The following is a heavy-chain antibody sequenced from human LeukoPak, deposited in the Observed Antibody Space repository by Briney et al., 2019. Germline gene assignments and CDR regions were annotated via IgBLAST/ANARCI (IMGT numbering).Heavy chain of an antibody. CDR1: GGTFSSYT. D-gene: IGHD6-13*01. CDR2: IIPILGIA. Sequence: SVKVSCKASGGTFSSYTISWVRQAPGQGLEWMGSIIPILGIANYAQKFQGRVTITADKSTSTAYMELSSLRSEDSAVYHCAREGDRRGHSGTRLLIGYWGQGTLVTVSS. J-gene: IGHJ4*02. V-gene: IGHV1-69*04. CDR3: AREGDRRGHSGTRLLIGY.